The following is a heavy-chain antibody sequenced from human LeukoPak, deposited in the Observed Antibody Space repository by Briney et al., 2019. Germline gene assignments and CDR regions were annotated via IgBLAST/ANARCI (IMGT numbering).Heavy chain of an antibody. J-gene: IGHJ5*02. CDR1: GGSISSSYYY. CDR3: ARNDDYSWFDP. V-gene: IGHV4-39*01. CDR2: IYYSGST. D-gene: IGHD4-17*01. Sequence: SETLSLTCTVSGGSISSSYYYWGWIRQPPGKGLEWIGTIYYSGSTYYNPSLKSRLTISVDTSKNQFSLGLSSVTASDTAVYYCARNDDYSWFDPWGQGTLVTVSS.